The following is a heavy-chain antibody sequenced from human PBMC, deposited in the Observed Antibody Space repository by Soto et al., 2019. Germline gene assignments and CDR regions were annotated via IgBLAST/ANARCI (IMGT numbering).Heavy chain of an antibody. Sequence: SETLSLTSTVSGASMNSYHWSWIRQPAGKGLEWIGHIHSIGSTNYNPSLKSRVTMSVDTSKNQFSLRLMSLTAADTAVYYCARDQGVAAAGITWFDPWGQGSLVTVSS. CDR1: GASMNSYH. CDR2: IHSIGST. D-gene: IGHD6-13*01. J-gene: IGHJ5*02. V-gene: IGHV4-4*07. CDR3: ARDQGVAAAGITWFDP.